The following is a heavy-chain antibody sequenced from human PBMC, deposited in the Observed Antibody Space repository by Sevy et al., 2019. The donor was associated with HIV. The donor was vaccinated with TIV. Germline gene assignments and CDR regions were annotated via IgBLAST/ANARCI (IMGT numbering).Heavy chain of an antibody. D-gene: IGHD6-19*01. V-gene: IGHV3-64D*06. CDR1: GFTFSSYA. Sequence: GGSLRLSCSASGFTFSSYAMHWVRQAPGKGLEYVSAISSNGGSTYYADSVKGGFTISRDNSKITLYLQMSSLRAEDTAVYYCVKGTLWLVEGSYFDYWGQGTLVTVSS. J-gene: IGHJ4*02. CDR2: ISSNGGST. CDR3: VKGTLWLVEGSYFDY.